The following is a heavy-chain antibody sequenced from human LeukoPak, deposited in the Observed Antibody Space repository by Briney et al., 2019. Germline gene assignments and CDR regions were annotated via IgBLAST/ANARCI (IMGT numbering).Heavy chain of an antibody. D-gene: IGHD4-17*01. V-gene: IGHV3-7*01. CDR3: ARGDHYGDYFDY. Sequence: GGSLRLSCAASGFTFSSYAMHWVRQAPGKGLEWVANIKKDASQIYYVDSVRGRFTISRDNAKNSLYLQMNSLRAEDTAVYYCARGDHYGDYFDYWGQGTLVTVSS. CDR1: GFTFSSYA. J-gene: IGHJ4*02. CDR2: IKKDASQI.